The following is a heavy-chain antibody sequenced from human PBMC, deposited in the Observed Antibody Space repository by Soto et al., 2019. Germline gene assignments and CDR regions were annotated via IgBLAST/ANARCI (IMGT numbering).Heavy chain of an antibody. J-gene: IGHJ6*02. CDR1: GFTFSSYA. CDR3: AKHLHIVVRFSPLFSFYGLDV. CDR2: IGASDGVT. D-gene: IGHD2-2*01. Sequence: EVKLVQSGGGLVQPGVSLRLSCVASGFTFSSYAMSWFRQAPGKGLEWVAGIGASDGVTYHADSVKGRFAISRDDSKNTLFLEMNSPRVEDTAVYYCAKHLHIVVRFSPLFSFYGLDVWGQGTTVTVSS. V-gene: IGHV3-23*04.